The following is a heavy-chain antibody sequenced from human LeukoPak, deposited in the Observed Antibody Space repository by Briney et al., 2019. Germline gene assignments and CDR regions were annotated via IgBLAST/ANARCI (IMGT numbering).Heavy chain of an antibody. J-gene: IGHJ4*02. D-gene: IGHD5-18*01. V-gene: IGHV3-30*18. Sequence: GGSLRLSCAASGFTFSSYGMHWARQAPGKGLEWVAVISYDGSNKYYADSVKGRFTISRDNSKNTLYLQMNSLRAEDTAVYYCAKGGGYSYGYFDYWGQGTLVTVPS. CDR2: ISYDGSNK. CDR1: GFTFSSYG. CDR3: AKGGGYSYGYFDY.